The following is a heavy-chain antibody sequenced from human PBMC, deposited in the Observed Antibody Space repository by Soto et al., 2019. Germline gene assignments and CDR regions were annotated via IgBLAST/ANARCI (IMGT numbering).Heavy chain of an antibody. CDR3: ASPRPDCGGDCYLWYFDY. Sequence: TLSLTCTVSGGSIRSGGYYWTWIRQHPGKGLEWIGYIYYTGSTYYNPSLKSRVTISVDTSKNQFSLKLSSVTAADTAVYYCASPRPDCGGDCYLWYFDYWGQGTLVTVSS. D-gene: IGHD2-21*02. CDR1: GGSIRSGGYY. CDR2: IYYTGST. V-gene: IGHV4-31*03. J-gene: IGHJ4*02.